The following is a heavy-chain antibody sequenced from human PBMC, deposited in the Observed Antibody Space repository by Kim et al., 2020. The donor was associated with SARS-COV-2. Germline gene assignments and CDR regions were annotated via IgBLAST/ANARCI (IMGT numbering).Heavy chain of an antibody. J-gene: IGHJ4*02. CDR1: GFTFSSYA. CDR2: ISYDGSNK. Sequence: GGSLRLSCAASGFTFSSYAMHWVRQAPGKGLEWVAVISYDGSNKYYVDSVKGRFTISRDNSKNTLYLQMNSLRAEDTAVYYCARDREYDFWSGYRIFDYWGQGTLGTVS. D-gene: IGHD3-3*01. CDR3: ARDREYDFWSGYRIFDY. V-gene: IGHV3-30*04.